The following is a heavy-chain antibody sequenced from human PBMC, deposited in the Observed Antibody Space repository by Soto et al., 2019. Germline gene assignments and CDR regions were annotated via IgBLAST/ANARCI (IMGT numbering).Heavy chain of an antibody. Sequence: QIQLEQSRPELRKPGASVKVSCKASGYIFSNFGISWVRQAPGQGLEWMGWISGYNDNTTYAQKFQDRLRMTIDTSTGTAYMELTTLRSEDTAVYYCAKDASSWFYYFYGMDVWGQGTTVTVSS. CDR3: AKDASSWFYYFYGMDV. J-gene: IGHJ6*02. CDR1: GYIFSNFG. V-gene: IGHV1-18*01. CDR2: ISGYNDNT. D-gene: IGHD2-2*01.